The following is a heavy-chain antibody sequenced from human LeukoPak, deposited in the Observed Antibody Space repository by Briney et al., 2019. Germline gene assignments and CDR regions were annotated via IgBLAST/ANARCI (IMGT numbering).Heavy chain of an antibody. D-gene: IGHD3-22*01. CDR2: MNPNSGNT. CDR1: GYTFTSYD. V-gene: IGHV1-8*01. Sequence: ASVKVSRKASGYTFTSYDVNWVRQATGQGLEWMGWMNPNSGNTGYAQKFQGRVTMTRNTSISTAYMELSSLRSEDTAVYYCASRDSSGYYYDAFDIWGQGTMVTVSS. CDR3: ASRDSSGYYYDAFDI. J-gene: IGHJ3*02.